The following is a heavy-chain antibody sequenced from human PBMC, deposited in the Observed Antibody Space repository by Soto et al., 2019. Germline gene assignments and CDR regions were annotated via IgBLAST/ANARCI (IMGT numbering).Heavy chain of an antibody. CDR3: ARELTGYSFGHGDIY. J-gene: IGHJ4*02. D-gene: IGHD5-18*01. CDR2: ISFSGNT. CDR1: GASINSGDYY. V-gene: IGHV4-30-4*01. Sequence: QVRLQESGPGLVKPSQTLSLTCSVSGASINSGDYYWNWIRQPPGKGLEWIGYISFSGNTYYNPSLKGRVIISLHTSLNQFSLKLTSVSAADTAVYFCARELTGYSFGHGDIYWGQGTLVTVSS.